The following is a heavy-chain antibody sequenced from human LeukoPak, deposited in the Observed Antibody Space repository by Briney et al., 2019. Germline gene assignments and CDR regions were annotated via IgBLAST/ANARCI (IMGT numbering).Heavy chain of an antibody. CDR3: ATSFQAVNWFDP. D-gene: IGHD3-3*02. J-gene: IGHJ5*02. V-gene: IGHV1-46*01. CDR2: INPSGGST. CDR1: GYTFTRYY. Sequence: ASVKVSCKASGYTFTRYYMNWVRQAPGQGLEWMGIINPSGGSTNYARKFQGRVTMTRDTSTSTIYMEVSSLRSEDTAVYYCATSFQAVNWFDPWGQGTLVTVSS.